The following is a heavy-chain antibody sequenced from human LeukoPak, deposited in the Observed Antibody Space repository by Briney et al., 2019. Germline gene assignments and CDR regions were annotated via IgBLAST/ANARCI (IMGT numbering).Heavy chain of an antibody. J-gene: IGHJ4*02. CDR3: ARRGVGYCSSTSCYPERKAGPKRAFDY. CDR1: GGSISSYY. D-gene: IGHD2-2*01. CDR2: IYYSGST. Sequence: PSETLSLTCTVSGGSISSYYWSWIRQPPGKGLEWIGYIYYSGSTNYNPSLKSRVTISVDTSKNQFSLKLSSVTAADTAVYYCARRGVGYCSSTSCYPERKAGPKRAFDYWGQGTLVTVSS. V-gene: IGHV4-59*12.